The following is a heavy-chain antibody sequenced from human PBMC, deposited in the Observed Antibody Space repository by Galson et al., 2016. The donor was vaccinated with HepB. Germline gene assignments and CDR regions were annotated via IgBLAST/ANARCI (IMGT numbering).Heavy chain of an antibody. D-gene: IGHD4-17*01. CDR1: GFTFSSYS. CDR2: IRGSSSTI. V-gene: IGHV3-48*01. J-gene: IGHJ6*02. Sequence: SLRLSCAASGFTFSSYSMNRVRQAPGKGLEWVSYIRGSSSTIYYADSVKGRFTISRDNSKNTVYLQMNSLRAEDTAVYYCARGDYGAYSPFGMDVWGQGTTVTVSS. CDR3: ARGDYGAYSPFGMDV.